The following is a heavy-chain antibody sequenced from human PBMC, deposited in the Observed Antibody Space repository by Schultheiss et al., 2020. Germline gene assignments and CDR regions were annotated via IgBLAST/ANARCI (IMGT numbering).Heavy chain of an antibody. J-gene: IGHJ6*03. Sequence: SETLSLTCAVYGGSFSGYYWAWIRQPPGKGLEWIGSIYYSGSTNYNPSLKSRVTISVDTSKNQFSLKLSSVTAADTAVYYCARLLRYFERLRPRGYYYYMDVWGKGTTVTVSS. CDR2: IYYSGST. CDR3: ARLLRYFERLRPRGYYYYMDV. V-gene: IGHV4-34*01. CDR1: GGSFSGYY. D-gene: IGHD3-9*01.